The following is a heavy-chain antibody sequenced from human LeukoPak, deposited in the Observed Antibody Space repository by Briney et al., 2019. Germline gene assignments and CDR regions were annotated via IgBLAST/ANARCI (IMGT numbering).Heavy chain of an antibody. D-gene: IGHD3-10*01. J-gene: IGHJ4*02. Sequence: ASVKVSCKAPGDTFTVYYIHCGPKGPGQGRGWRGRTNPNSGTTNYAQNFQGRVTVTRDTSISTGYMELSMLTSDETAVYSCANSKGGDYDSVRYQVDYWGQGTLVTVSS. V-gene: IGHV1-2*06. CDR1: GDTFTVYY. CDR3: ANSKGGDYDSVRYQVDY. CDR2: TNPNSGTT.